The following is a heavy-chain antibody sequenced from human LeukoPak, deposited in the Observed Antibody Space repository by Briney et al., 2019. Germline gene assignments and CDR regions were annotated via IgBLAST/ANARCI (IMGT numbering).Heavy chain of an antibody. CDR2: INPSGGST. D-gene: IGHD6-6*01. CDR3: AYSSSSGGLVDY. Sequence: ASVKVSCKASGYTFTSYYMHWVRQAPGQGLEWMGIINPSGGSTSYAQKFQGRVTMTRDTSTSTVYMELSSLRSEDTAVYYCAYSSSSGGLVDYWGQGTLVTVSS. CDR1: GYTFTSYY. J-gene: IGHJ4*02. V-gene: IGHV1-46*01.